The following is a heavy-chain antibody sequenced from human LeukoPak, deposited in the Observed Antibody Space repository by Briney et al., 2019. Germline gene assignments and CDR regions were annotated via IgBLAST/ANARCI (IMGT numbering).Heavy chain of an antibody. D-gene: IGHD3-10*01. J-gene: IGHJ5*02. CDR2: IYTSGST. CDR3: ARGGYYGSGNDFRFDP. CDR1: GGSISSGTYY. Sequence: SETLSLTCTVSGGSISSGTYYWSWLRQPAGKGLEWIGRIYTSGSTNYNPSLKSRVTISVDTSKNQFSLKLSSVTAADTAVYYCARGGYYGSGNDFRFDPWGQGTLVTVSS. V-gene: IGHV4-61*02.